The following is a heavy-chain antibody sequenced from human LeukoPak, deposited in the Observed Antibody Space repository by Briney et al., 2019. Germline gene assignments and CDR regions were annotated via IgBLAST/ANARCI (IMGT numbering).Heavy chain of an antibody. J-gene: IGHJ5*02. D-gene: IGHD2-15*01. Sequence: GGSLRPSCAASGFTFSSYWMHWVRQAPGKGPVWVSRINNDGSGTTYADSVKGRFTISRDDAKNTLYLQMNSLRAEDTAVYYCVRGGESTWSWGQGTLVTVSS. CDR3: VRGGESTWS. V-gene: IGHV3-74*01. CDR1: GFTFSSYW. CDR2: INNDGSGT.